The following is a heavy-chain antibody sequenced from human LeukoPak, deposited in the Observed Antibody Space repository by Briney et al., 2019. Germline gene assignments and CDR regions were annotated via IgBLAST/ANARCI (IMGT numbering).Heavy chain of an antibody. Sequence: SETLSLTCTVSGGSISSSSYYWGWIRQPPGKGLEWIGSIYYSGSTYYNPSLKNRVTISADTSKNQFSLKLSSVTAADTAVYYCARDFKYYDSSGYYAFDIWGQGTMVTVSS. J-gene: IGHJ3*02. CDR2: IYYSGST. CDR3: ARDFKYYDSSGYYAFDI. V-gene: IGHV4-39*07. CDR1: GGSISSSSYY. D-gene: IGHD3-22*01.